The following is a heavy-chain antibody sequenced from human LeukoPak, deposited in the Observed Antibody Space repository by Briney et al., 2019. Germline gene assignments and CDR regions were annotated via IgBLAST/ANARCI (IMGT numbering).Heavy chain of an antibody. J-gene: IGHJ4*02. CDR2: IYSGGST. CDR3: ARGAGIAVAGEVFDY. CDR1: GFTFSSYN. D-gene: IGHD6-19*01. Sequence: GGSLRLSCAASGFTFSSYNMNWVRQAPGKGLEWVSVIYSGGSTYYADSVKGRFTISRDNSKNTLYLQMNSLRAEDTAVYYCARGAGIAVAGEVFDYWGQGTLVTVSS. V-gene: IGHV3-53*01.